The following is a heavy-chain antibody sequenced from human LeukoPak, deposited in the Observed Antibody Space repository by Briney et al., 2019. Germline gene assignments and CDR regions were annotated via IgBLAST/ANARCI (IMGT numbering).Heavy chain of an antibody. CDR3: ARGATAGRFSLRPTGAYYMDV. V-gene: IGHV1-46*01. CDR1: GYTFTSHY. J-gene: IGHJ6*03. D-gene: IGHD6-13*01. Sequence: GASVKVSCKASGYTFTSHYMHWVRQVPGQGLEWMGIINPSGGSTSYAQKFQGRVTMTRDMSTSTVYMELSSLRFDDTAVYYCARGATAGRFSLRPTGAYYMDVWGKGTTVTVSS. CDR2: INPSGGST.